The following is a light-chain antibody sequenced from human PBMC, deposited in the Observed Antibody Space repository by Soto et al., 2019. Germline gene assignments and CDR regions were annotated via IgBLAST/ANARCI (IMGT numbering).Light chain of an antibody. J-gene: IGLJ1*01. V-gene: IGLV2-14*03. Sequence: QSALTQPASVSGSPGQSITVSCTGSSSDIGAYNYVSWYQQHPGKAPKVIIYEVNNRPSGVSNRFSGSKSGNTASLTISGLQVDDEADYFCSSYTTSSPYVFGAGTKVTVL. CDR3: SSYTTSSPYV. CDR1: SSDIGAYNY. CDR2: EVN.